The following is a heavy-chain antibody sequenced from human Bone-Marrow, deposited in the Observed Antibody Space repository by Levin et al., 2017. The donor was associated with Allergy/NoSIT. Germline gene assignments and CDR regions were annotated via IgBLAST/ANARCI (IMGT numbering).Heavy chain of an antibody. Sequence: PSETLSLTCGVLNSSITTGYYWGWIRQPPGKGLEWIGTIYHSGITYYNPSLKSRVSISLDTSNNQFSLNLRSATAADTAIYYCARTLAIHFGWFDPWGQGALVTVSS. CDR2: IYHSGIT. D-gene: IGHD3-3*01. V-gene: IGHV4-38-2*01. CDR3: ARTLAIHFGWFDP. J-gene: IGHJ5*02. CDR1: NSSITTGYY.